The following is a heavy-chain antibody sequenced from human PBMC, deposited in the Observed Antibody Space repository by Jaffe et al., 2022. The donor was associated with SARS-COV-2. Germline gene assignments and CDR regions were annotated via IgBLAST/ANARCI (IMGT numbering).Heavy chain of an antibody. CDR2: ISSSSSTL. J-gene: IGHJ4*02. V-gene: IGHV3-48*04. Sequence: EVQLVESGGGLVQPGGSLRLSCAASGFTFNTYRMSWVRQAPGKGLEWVSYISSSSSTLHYADSVKGRFTISRDNAKNSLYLHMNSLRAEDTAVFHCARVNYVSGSYHFDYWGQGTLVTVSS. D-gene: IGHD3-10*01. CDR1: GFTFNTYR. CDR3: ARVNYVSGSYHFDY.